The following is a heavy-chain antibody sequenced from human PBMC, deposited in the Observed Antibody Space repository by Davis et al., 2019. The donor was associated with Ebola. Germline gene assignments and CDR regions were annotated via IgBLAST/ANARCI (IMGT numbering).Heavy chain of an antibody. Sequence: PGGSLRLSCAASGFTFSSYSMNWVRQAPGKGLEWVSSISSSSSYIYYADSVKGRFTISRDNAKNSLYLQMNSLRAEDTAVYYCASGDIVVVPAAIPGDVWGKGTTVTVSS. D-gene: IGHD2-2*02. CDR3: ASGDIVVVPAAIPGDV. CDR1: GFTFSSYS. CDR2: ISSSSSYI. V-gene: IGHV3-21*01. J-gene: IGHJ6*04.